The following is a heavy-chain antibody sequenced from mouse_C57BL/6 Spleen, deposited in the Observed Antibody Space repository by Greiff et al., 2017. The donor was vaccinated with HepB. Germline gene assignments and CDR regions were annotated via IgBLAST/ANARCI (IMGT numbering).Heavy chain of an antibody. D-gene: IGHD1-1*01. V-gene: IGHV1-69*01. CDR1: GYTFTSYW. J-gene: IGHJ3*01. Sequence: QVQLQQSGAELMKPGASVKLSCKASGYTFTSYWMHWVKQRPGQGLEWIGEIDPSDSYTNYNQKFKGKSTLTVDKSSSTAYMQLSSLTSEDSAVYYCARWYGSSYRDPWFAYWGQGTLVTVSA. CDR3: ARWYGSSYRDPWFAY. CDR2: IDPSDSYT.